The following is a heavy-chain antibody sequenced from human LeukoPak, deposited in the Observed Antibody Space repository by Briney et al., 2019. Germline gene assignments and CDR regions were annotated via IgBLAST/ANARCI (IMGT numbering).Heavy chain of an antibody. CDR3: AKDPYYDILTGYPGTLGY. V-gene: IGHV3-30*02. J-gene: IGHJ4*02. CDR2: IRSDGDKT. Sequence: GGSLRLSCAASEVTFSNYGMSWVRQAPGKGLEWVAFIRSDGDKTYYGDSARGRFTLSRDNSKNMLYVQMNSLRAEDTAVYYCAKDPYYDILTGYPGTLGYWGQGTLVTVSS. CDR1: EVTFSNYG. D-gene: IGHD3-9*01.